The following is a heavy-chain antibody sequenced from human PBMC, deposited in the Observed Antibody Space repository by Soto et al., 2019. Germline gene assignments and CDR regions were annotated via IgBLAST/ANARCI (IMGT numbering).Heavy chain of an antibody. D-gene: IGHD2-8*01. Sequence: GASVKVSCKASGYTFTSYGISWVRQAPGQGLEWMGWISAYNGNTNYAQKLQGRVTMTTDTSTSTAYMELRSLRSDDTAVYYCARGTIVLMVYTPLYFDLWGRGTLVTVSS. J-gene: IGHJ2*01. CDR3: ARGTIVLMVYTPLYFDL. CDR2: ISAYNGNT. V-gene: IGHV1-18*01. CDR1: GYTFTSYG.